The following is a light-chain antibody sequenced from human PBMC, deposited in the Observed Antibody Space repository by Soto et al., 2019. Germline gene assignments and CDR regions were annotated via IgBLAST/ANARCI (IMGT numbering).Light chain of an antibody. J-gene: IGKJ1*01. CDR2: GAS. CDR3: QQYNREGT. V-gene: IGKV3-20*01. CDR1: QSVRSRY. Sequence: IVLTQSPGTLSLSQGERATLSCRPSQSVRSRYLAWYQQRPGQAPRXLLYGASSRATGIPDRFSGSGSGTDFTLTISSLQPDDFATYYCQQYNREGTFGQGTKVDI.